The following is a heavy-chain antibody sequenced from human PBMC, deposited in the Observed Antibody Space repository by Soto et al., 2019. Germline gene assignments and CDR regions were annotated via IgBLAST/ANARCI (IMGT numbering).Heavy chain of an antibody. CDR3: ARVLGVNWFDP. V-gene: IGHV4-34*01. CDR2: INHSGST. J-gene: IGHJ5*02. D-gene: IGHD3-3*02. CDR1: GGSFSGYY. Sequence: QVQLQQWGAGLLKPSETLSLTCAVYGGSFSGYYWSWIRQPPGKGLEWIGEINHSGSTNYNPSLKSRVTISVDTSKNQFSLKLSSVTAADTAVYYCARVLGVNWFDPWGQGTLVTVSS.